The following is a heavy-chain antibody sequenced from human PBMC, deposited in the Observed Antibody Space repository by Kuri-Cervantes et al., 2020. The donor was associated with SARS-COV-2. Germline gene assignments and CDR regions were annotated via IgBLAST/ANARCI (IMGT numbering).Heavy chain of an antibody. CDR2: INSYGSST. D-gene: IGHD3-10*01. CDR3: ARAPPLYGSGSHNWFDP. CDR1: GFTFSSYW. J-gene: IGHJ5*02. Sequence: GGSLRLSCAASGFTFSSYWMHWVRQAPGKGLVWVSRINSYGSSTSYADSVKGRFTISRDNAKNTLYLQMDSLRAEDTAVYYCARAPPLYGSGSHNWFDPWGQGTLVTVSS. V-gene: IGHV3-74*01.